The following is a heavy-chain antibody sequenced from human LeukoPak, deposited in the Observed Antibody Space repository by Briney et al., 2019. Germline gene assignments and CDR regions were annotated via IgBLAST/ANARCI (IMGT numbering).Heavy chain of an antibody. CDR3: AIRYSGSYNDY. CDR2: IYPRDSDT. J-gene: IGHJ4*02. Sequence: GESLKISCKGSGYRFIDYWIGWVRQMPGKGLDWMGIIYPRDSDTRYSPSFQGQVTISADKSISTVYLQWSSLKASDAAMYYCAIRYSGSYNDYWGQGTLVTVSS. D-gene: IGHD1-26*01. CDR1: GYRFIDYW. V-gene: IGHV5-51*01.